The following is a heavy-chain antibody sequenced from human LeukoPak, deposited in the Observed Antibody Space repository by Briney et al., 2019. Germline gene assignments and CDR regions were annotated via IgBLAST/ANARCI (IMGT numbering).Heavy chain of an antibody. CDR3: AKDGGSSGWYVWYFDY. V-gene: IGHV3-11*04. Sequence: GGSLRLSCAASGFTFSDFYMSWIRQAPGKGLEWVSYISGSGSTIHYADSVKGRFTISRDNAQKSLYLQMNNLRAEDTAVYYCAKDGGSSGWYVWYFDYWGQGTLVTVSS. CDR2: ISGSGSTI. D-gene: IGHD6-19*01. J-gene: IGHJ4*02. CDR1: GFTFSDFY.